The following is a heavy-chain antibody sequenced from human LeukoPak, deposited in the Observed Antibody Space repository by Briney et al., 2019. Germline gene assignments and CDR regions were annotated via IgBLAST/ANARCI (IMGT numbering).Heavy chain of an antibody. J-gene: IGHJ4*02. Sequence: EASVKVSCKASGYTFTSYAMHWVRQAPGQRLEWMGWINAGNGNTKYSQKFQGRVTITRDTSASTAYMELSSLRSEDTAVYYCARGYYGYVWGSYRVGVHFDYWGQGTLVTVSS. CDR3: ARGYYGYVWGSYRVGVHFDY. D-gene: IGHD3-16*02. CDR1: GYTFTSYA. CDR2: INAGNGNT. V-gene: IGHV1-3*01.